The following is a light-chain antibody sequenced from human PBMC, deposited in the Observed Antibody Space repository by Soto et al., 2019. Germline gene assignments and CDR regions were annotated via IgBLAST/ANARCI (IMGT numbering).Light chain of an antibody. Sequence: DIQMTQSPSTLSASVGDRVTITCRASQSIGRWLAWYQQKPGRAPKVVIYDVSRLESGVPSRFSSGGSGTEFTLTITSLQPDDFATYYCQEYTTYSRTFGQGTKVEV. CDR3: QEYTTYSRT. J-gene: IGKJ1*01. CDR1: QSIGRW. V-gene: IGKV1-5*01. CDR2: DVS.